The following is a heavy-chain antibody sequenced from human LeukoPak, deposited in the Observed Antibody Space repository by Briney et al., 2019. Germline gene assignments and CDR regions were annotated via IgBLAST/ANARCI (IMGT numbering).Heavy chain of an antibody. D-gene: IGHD3-3*01. CDR1: GFTFSSYA. Sequence: GGSLRPSCAASGFTFSSYAMHWVRQAPGKGLEWVAVISYDGSNKYYADSVKGRFTISRDNSKNTLYLQMNSLRAEDTAVYYCARAFVDFWSGYSSNYGMDVWGQGTTVTVSS. CDR3: ARAFVDFWSGYSSNYGMDV. J-gene: IGHJ6*02. CDR2: ISYDGSNK. V-gene: IGHV3-30-3*01.